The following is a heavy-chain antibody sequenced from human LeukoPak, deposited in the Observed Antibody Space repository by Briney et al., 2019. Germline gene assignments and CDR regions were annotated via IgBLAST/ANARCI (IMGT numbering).Heavy chain of an antibody. Sequence: SETLSLTCTVSGGSISSGGYYWSWIRQHPGKGLEWIGYIYYSGSTYYNPSLKSRFTISVDTTKNQFSLKLSSVTAADTAVYYCARLENYYDSSGYYSANFDYWGQGTLVTVSS. CDR2: IYYSGST. J-gene: IGHJ4*02. CDR3: ARLENYYDSSGYYSANFDY. V-gene: IGHV4-31*03. D-gene: IGHD3-22*01. CDR1: GGSISSGGYY.